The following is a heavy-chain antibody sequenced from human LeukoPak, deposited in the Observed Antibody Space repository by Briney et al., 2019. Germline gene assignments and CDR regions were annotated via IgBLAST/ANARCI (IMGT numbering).Heavy chain of an antibody. D-gene: IGHD3-10*01. CDR1: GGTFSSYA. J-gene: IGHJ4*02. CDR3: ARSLYGSGSYGY. CDR2: IIPIFGTA. V-gene: IGHV1-69*06. Sequence: SVKVSCKASGGTFSSYAISWVRQAPGQGLEWMGGIIPIFGTANYAQKFQGRVTITADKSTSTAYMEPSSLRSEDTAVYYCARSLYGSGSYGYWGQGTLVTVSS.